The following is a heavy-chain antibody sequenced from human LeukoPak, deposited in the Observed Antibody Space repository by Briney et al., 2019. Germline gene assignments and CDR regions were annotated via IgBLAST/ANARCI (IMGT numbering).Heavy chain of an antibody. CDR1: GGSISSSNW. V-gene: IGHV4-4*02. CDR3: ARLRRFDYYDSSGSSYFDY. D-gene: IGHD3-22*01. Sequence: SGTLSLTCAVSGGSISSSNWWSWVHQPPGKGLEWIGEIYHSGSTNYNPSLKSRVTISVDTSKNQFSLKLSSVTAADTAVYYCARLRRFDYYDSSGSSYFDYWGQGTLVTVSS. CDR2: IYHSGST. J-gene: IGHJ4*02.